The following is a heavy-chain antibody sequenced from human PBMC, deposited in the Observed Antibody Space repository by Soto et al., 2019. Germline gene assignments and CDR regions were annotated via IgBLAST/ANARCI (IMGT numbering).Heavy chain of an antibody. Sequence: PGGSLRLSCAASGFTFSNYGLHWVRQAPGKGLEWVAMISFDGMSKYYADSVKGRFTISRDNAKKSLYLEMNRLGVEDTAVYYCARDRAPFCGGDCGLVDVWGQGTSVTVSS. D-gene: IGHD2-21*02. CDR2: ISFDGMSK. V-gene: IGHV3-33*08. CDR1: GFTFSNYG. J-gene: IGHJ6*02. CDR3: ARDRAPFCGGDCGLVDV.